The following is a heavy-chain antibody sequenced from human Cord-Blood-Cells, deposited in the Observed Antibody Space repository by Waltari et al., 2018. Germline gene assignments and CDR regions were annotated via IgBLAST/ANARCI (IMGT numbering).Heavy chain of an antibody. V-gene: IGHV5-51*03. D-gene: IGHD1-1*01. CDR1: GYSFTSYW. CDR3: AGRLAEPWAGGGTDAFDI. Sequence: EVQLVQSGAEVKKPGESLKISCKGSGYSFTSYWIGWVRQMPGKGLEWMGIIYPGDSDTRYSPSYQGQVTVSADKSISTAYLQWSSLKASDTAMYYGAGRLAEPWAGGGTDAFDIWGQGTMVTVSS. J-gene: IGHJ3*02. CDR2: IYPGDSDT.